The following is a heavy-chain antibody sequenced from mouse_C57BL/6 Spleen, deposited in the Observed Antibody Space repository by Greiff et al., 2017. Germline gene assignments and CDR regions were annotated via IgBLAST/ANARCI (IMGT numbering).Heavy chain of an antibody. J-gene: IGHJ1*03. CDR3: ARLYDGYYDWYFDV. CDR1: GFSLTSYG. V-gene: IGHV2-2*01. D-gene: IGHD2-3*01. CDR2: IWSGGST. Sequence: VKLKQSGPGLVQPSQSLSITCTVSGFSLTSYGVHWVRQSPGKGLEWLGVIWSGGSTDDNAAFISRLSISKDNSKSQVFFKMNSLQADDTAIYYCARLYDGYYDWYFDVWGTGTTVTVSS.